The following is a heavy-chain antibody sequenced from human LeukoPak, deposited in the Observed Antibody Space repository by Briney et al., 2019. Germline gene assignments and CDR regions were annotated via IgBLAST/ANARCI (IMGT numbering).Heavy chain of an antibody. J-gene: IGHJ3*01. V-gene: IGHV4-38-2*02. CDR3: ARRGDV. CDR2: FYDSGNT. Sequence: SETLSLTCTVSGYSISSGYYWGWIRQPPGKGLEWIGSFYDSGNTYYNPSLKRRVTISVDTSKNQFSLKVRSVTAADTAVYYCARRGDVWGQGTMVTVSS. CDR1: GYSISSGYY.